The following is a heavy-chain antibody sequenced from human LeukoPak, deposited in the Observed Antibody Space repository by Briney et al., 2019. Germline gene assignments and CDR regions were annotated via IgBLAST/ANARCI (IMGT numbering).Heavy chain of an antibody. Sequence: HPGRSLRLSCTASGFTFGDYAMSWFRQAPGKGLEWVGFIRSKAYGGATEYAGSVKGRFTISRDDSKSIVYLQMNSLKSEDTAVYYCTRDRITIFGVVIMGYYMDVWGKGTTVTVSS. J-gene: IGHJ6*03. CDR1: GFTFGDYA. CDR3: TRDRITIFGVVIMGYYMDV. V-gene: IGHV3-49*03. CDR2: IRSKAYGGAT. D-gene: IGHD3-3*01.